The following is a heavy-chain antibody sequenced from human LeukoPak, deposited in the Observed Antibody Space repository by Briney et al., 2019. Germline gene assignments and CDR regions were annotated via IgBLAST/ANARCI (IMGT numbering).Heavy chain of an antibody. Sequence: SVKVSCKAAGYTFTSYGISWVRQAPGQGLEWMGGMVPMFGTPNYAQKFQGRVTITTDESTTTSYMELSNLKSEDTAVYYCARGGETAAGISSAFDYWGQGTLVTVSS. D-gene: IGHD6-13*01. J-gene: IGHJ4*02. CDR2: MVPMFGTP. CDR1: GYTFTSYG. V-gene: IGHV1-69*05. CDR3: ARGGETAAGISSAFDY.